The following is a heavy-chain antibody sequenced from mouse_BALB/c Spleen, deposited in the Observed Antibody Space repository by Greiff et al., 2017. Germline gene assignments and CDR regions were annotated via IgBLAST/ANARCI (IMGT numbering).Heavy chain of an antibody. CDR2: INPDSSTI. CDR1: GFDFSRYW. V-gene: IGHV4-1*02. D-gene: IGHD1-1*01. Sequence: EVKLMESGGGLVQPGGSLKLSCAASGFDFSRYWMSWVRQAPGKGLEWIGEINPDSSTINYTPSLKDKFIISRDNAKNTLYLQMSKVRSEETALYYCARGGYGSSYGYFDYWGQGTTLTVSS. J-gene: IGHJ2*01. CDR3: ARGGYGSSYGYFDY.